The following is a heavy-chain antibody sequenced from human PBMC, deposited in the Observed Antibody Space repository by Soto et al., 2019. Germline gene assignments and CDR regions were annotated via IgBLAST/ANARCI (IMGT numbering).Heavy chain of an antibody. CDR1: GGSISSYY. J-gene: IGHJ3*02. D-gene: IGHD2-2*01. V-gene: IGHV4-59*01. CDR3: ARDYPPVDPTGQVPAAAFDI. CDR2: IYYSGST. Sequence: SETLSLTCTVSGGSISSYYWSWIRQPPGKGLEWIGYIYYSGSTNYNPSLKSRVTISVDTSKNQFSLKLSSVTAADTAVYYCARDYPPVDPTGQVPAAAFDIWGQGTMVTVSS.